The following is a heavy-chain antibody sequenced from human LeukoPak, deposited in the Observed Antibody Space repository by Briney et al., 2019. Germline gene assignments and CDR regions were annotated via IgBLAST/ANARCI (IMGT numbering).Heavy chain of an antibody. J-gene: IGHJ5*02. CDR1: GFTFINAW. Sequence: GGSLRLSCAASGFTFINAWMSWVRQAPGKGLEWVSSTSGSGGSTYYADSVKGRFTISRDNSENTLSLQMNSLRAEDTAVYYCAKSGGDYAWGQGTLVTICS. V-gene: IGHV3-23*01. CDR2: TSGSGGST. CDR3: AKSGGDYA. D-gene: IGHD2-21*02.